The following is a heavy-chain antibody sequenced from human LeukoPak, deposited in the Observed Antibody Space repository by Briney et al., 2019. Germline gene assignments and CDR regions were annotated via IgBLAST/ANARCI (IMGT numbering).Heavy chain of an antibody. V-gene: IGHV3-33*01. CDR2: IWYDGSKK. CDR1: GFTFSSYG. Sequence: GRSLRLSCAASGFTFSSYGMHWVRQAPGKGLEWVAVIWYDGSKKYYADSVKGRFTISRDNSKNTLYLQMNSLRAEDTAVYYCARGLYYYDSSASASWFDPWGQGTLVTVSS. J-gene: IGHJ5*02. CDR3: ARGLYYYDSSASASWFDP. D-gene: IGHD3-22*01.